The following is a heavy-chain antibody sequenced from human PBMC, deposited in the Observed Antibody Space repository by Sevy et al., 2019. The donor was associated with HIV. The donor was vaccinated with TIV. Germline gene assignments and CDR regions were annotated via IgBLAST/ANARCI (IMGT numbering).Heavy chain of an antibody. CDR1: GGSISTGGYY. CDR2: IYYRGST. CDR3: ASSLWDFAFDF. J-gene: IGHJ4*02. Sequence: SETLSLTCTVSGGSISTGGYYWSWIRQHPGKGLEWIGYIYYRGSTSYNPSLQSRVTLSVDTSKNQFSLRLSSVTAAHSAVYYCASSLWDFAFDFWGQGIQVTVSS. D-gene: IGHD3-16*01. V-gene: IGHV4-31*03.